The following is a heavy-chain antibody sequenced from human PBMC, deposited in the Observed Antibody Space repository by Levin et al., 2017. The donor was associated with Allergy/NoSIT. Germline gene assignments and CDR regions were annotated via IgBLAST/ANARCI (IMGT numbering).Heavy chain of an antibody. Sequence: GESLKISCAASGFTFSNAWMSWVRQAPGKGLEWVGRIKSKTDGGTTDYAAPVKGRFTISRDDSKNTRYLQMNSLKTEDTAVYYCTTDEYYDSSGYYRFDYWGQGTLVTVSS. CDR1: GFTFSNAW. D-gene: IGHD3-22*01. V-gene: IGHV3-15*01. CDR2: IKSKTDGGTT. CDR3: TTDEYYDSSGYYRFDY. J-gene: IGHJ4*02.